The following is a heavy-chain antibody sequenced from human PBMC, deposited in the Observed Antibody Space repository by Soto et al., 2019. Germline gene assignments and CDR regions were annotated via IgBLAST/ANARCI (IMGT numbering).Heavy chain of an antibody. CDR2: INAGNGNT. CDR3: AHLLWFRELSADYYYGMDV. D-gene: IGHD3-10*01. J-gene: IGHJ6*02. CDR1: GYTFTSYA. V-gene: IGHV1-3*01. Sequence: QVQLVQSGAEVKKPGASVKVSCKASGYTFTSYAMHWVRQAPGQRLEWMGWINAGNGNTKYSQKFQGRVTITRDTSASTAYMELSSLRSEATAVYYCAHLLWFRELSADYYYGMDVWGQGTTVTVSS.